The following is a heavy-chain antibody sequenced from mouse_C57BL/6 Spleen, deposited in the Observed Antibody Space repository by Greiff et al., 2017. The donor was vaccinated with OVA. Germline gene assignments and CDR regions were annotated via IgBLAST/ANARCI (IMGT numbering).Heavy chain of an antibody. J-gene: IGHJ1*03. D-gene: IGHD1-1*02. V-gene: IGHV1-81*01. CDR1: GYTFTSYG. CDR2: IYPRSGNT. Sequence: VKLMESGAELARPGASVKLSCKASGYTFTSYGISWVKQRTGQGLEWIGEIYPRSGNTYYNEKFKGKATLTADKSSSTAYMELRSLTSEDSAVYFCARGGYGPYWYFDVWGTGTTVTVSS. CDR3: ARGGYGPYWYFDV.